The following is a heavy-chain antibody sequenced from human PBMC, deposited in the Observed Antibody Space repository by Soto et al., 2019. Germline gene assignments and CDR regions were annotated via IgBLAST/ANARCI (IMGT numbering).Heavy chain of an antibody. CDR3: SRPYSRSRYFDP. V-gene: IGHV3-7*01. CDR1: GFTFSKSW. J-gene: IGHJ5*02. D-gene: IGHD6-13*01. CDR2: INQDGSEK. Sequence: PGGSLRLSCVASGFTFSKSWMNWVRQAPGKGLQWVANINQDGSEKSYVDSVKGRFTISRDNARNSLFLQMDSLGVDDTAVYFCSRPYSRSRYFDPWGQGNLVTVSS.